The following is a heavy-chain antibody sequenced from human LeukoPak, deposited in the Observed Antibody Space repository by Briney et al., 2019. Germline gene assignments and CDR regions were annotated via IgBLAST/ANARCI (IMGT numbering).Heavy chain of an antibody. D-gene: IGHD3-16*01. Sequence: GRSLRLSCVVSGFTFSSYDMHWVRQAPGKGLEWVAVIWYDGSNKYYADSVKGRFTISRDNSKNTLYLQMSNLRAEDTAVYFCARGGGLDVWGQGATVTVSS. CDR2: IWYDGSNK. CDR3: ARGGGLDV. J-gene: IGHJ6*02. V-gene: IGHV3-33*01. CDR1: GFTFSSYD.